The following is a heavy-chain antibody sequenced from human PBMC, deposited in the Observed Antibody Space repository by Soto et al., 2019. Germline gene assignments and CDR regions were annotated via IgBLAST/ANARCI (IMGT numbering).Heavy chain of an antibody. CDR3: VRGPPGWWLAY. V-gene: IGHV4-59*01. J-gene: IGHJ4*02. CDR2: IYESGES. Sequence: QVQLRESGPGLVKPSETLSLTCSVSGDSISRYYWGWIRKPPGKGLEWIGYIYESGESNYNPSLKRRLTMSVDTSTNLFSLKLTSVTAADTAVYYCVRGPPGWWLAYWGQGTLVTVSS. CDR1: GDSISRYY. D-gene: IGHD2-21*01.